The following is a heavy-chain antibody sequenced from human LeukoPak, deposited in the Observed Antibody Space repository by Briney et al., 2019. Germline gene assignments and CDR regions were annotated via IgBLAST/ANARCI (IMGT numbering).Heavy chain of an antibody. CDR3: ARGRRVLWFGELLPYFDY. CDR2: IYYSGST. D-gene: IGHD3-10*01. CDR1: GGSISSYY. Sequence: SETLSLTCTVSGGSISSYYWSWIRQPPGKGLEWIGYIYYSGSTNYNPSLKSRVTISVDTSKNQFSLKLSSVTAADTAVYYCARGRRVLWFGELLPYFDYWGQGTLVTVSS. J-gene: IGHJ4*02. V-gene: IGHV4-59*01.